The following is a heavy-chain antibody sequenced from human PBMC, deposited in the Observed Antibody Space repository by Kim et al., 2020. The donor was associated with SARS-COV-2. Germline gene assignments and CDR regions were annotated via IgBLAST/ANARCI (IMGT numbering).Heavy chain of an antibody. D-gene: IGHD5-18*01. J-gene: IGHJ6*02. CDR3: ARDRDGYSYGSSGMDV. V-gene: IGHV3-30*07. Sequence: SVKGRFTISRDNSMTTVYLQMNSLRAEDTAVYYCARDRDGYSYGSSGMDVWGQGTTVTVSS.